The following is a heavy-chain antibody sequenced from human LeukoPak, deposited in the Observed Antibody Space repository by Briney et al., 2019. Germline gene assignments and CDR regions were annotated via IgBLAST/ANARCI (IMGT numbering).Heavy chain of an antibody. D-gene: IGHD1-26*01. J-gene: IGHJ4*02. Sequence: SETLSLTCTVAGGSISSSSYYWGWIRQPPGKGLEWIGSIYYSGSTYYNPSLKSRVTISVDTSKNQFSLKLSSVTAADTAVYYCARRGYYASFDYWGQGTLVTVSS. CDR2: IYYSGST. CDR1: GGSISSSSYY. V-gene: IGHV4-39*01. CDR3: ARRGYYASFDY.